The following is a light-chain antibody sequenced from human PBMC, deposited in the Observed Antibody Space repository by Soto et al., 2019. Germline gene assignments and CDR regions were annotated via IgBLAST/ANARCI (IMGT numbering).Light chain of an antibody. CDR2: AVS. J-gene: IGLJ2*01. Sequence: QSALTQPASVSGSPGQSITISCTGTSSDVGSYNLVSWYQQHPGKAPKLIIYAVSKRPSGVSNRFSGSKSGNTASLTISGLLAEDEADYYCCSYAGSSTLSIGGGTKVTVL. CDR3: CSYAGSSTLS. V-gene: IGLV2-23*02. CDR1: SSDVGSYNL.